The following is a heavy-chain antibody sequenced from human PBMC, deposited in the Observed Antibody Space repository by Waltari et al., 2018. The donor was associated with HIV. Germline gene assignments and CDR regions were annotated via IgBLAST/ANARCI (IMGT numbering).Heavy chain of an antibody. Sequence: HLQLQESGPGLGKPSETLSLTCTVSGGSIRSSNYFWGGIRQTPGKWLECMRSIYYIGSTYSNTALNSRVTTALDTHNNQFAPKLSPLTTTETAVFYCPRHALRVGSAYLNIDLWGRGTLVTVSS. CDR1: GGSIRSSNYF. CDR3: PRHALRVGSAYLNIDL. J-gene: IGHJ2*01. V-gene: IGHV4-39*01. D-gene: IGHD1-26*01. CDR2: IYYIGST.